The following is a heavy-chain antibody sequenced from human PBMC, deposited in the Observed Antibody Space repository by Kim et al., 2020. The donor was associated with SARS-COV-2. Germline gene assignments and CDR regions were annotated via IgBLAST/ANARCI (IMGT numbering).Heavy chain of an antibody. CDR1: GGSLSRSGDH. Sequence: SETLSLICTVSGGSLSRSGDHWGLGWIRQPPEKGLEWIGNIYSSGSTFYNPSLKSRVTMSADTSKNEVSLRLSSVTAADTAGYYCARIYSSYFYLDVWG. J-gene: IGHJ6*02. CDR2: IYSSGST. V-gene: IGHV4-39*01. CDR3: ARIYSSYFYLDV. D-gene: IGHD2-15*01.